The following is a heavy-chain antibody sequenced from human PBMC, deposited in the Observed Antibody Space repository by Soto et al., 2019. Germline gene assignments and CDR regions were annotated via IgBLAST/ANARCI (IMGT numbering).Heavy chain of an antibody. CDR3: ARGPSGDKVHY. Sequence: PSETLSLTCTVSGCSITSDYSCWIWIRQPPGEGLEWIGHIFDSGTTYTNPSLRSQVAISLDTSKNHFSLTLSSVTAADTAVYYCARGPSGDKVHYWGQGALVTVSS. CDR2: IFDSGTT. V-gene: IGHV4-30-4*01. J-gene: IGHJ4*02. CDR1: GCSITSDYSC. D-gene: IGHD7-27*01.